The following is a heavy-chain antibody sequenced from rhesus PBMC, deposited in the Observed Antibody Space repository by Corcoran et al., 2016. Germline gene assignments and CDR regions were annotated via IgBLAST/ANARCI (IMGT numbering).Heavy chain of an antibody. V-gene: IGHV4-127*01. J-gene: IGHJ2*01. Sequence: QVQLQVSGSGLVKSAETLSLTCTLSGHSISSGSGWLVYPPPPGLGLECIGYIGGSGGSNKYNPSLKSRVIISRDTSKNQFSLKLTSVTAADAAVYYCARDPGASWRYFDLWGPGTPITISS. CDR2: IGGSGGSN. CDR3: ARDPGASWRYFDL. D-gene: IGHD3-3*01. CDR1: GHSISSGSG.